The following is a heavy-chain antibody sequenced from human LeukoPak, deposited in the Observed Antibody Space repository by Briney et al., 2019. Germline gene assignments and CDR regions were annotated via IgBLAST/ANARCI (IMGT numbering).Heavy chain of an antibody. J-gene: IGHJ4*02. Sequence: GGSLRLSCAASGFTFDDYGIPWVRQAPGKGLEWVAFIRFDGSNKYYADSLKGRFTISRDNSKNTLYLQMNSLRAEDTALYYCVKDPGDYPRGYFDYWGQGTLVTVFS. D-gene: IGHD4-17*01. V-gene: IGHV3-30*02. CDR1: GFTFDDYG. CDR2: IRFDGSNK. CDR3: VKDPGDYPRGYFDY.